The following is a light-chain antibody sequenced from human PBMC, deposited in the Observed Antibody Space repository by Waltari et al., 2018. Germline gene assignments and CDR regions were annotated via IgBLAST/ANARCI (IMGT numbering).Light chain of an antibody. V-gene: IGKV4-1*01. Sequence: DIVMTQSPDSLAVSLGARATINCKSSQSVFYSPNNKNYLSWYQQKPGQPPKLLIYWASTRESGVPDRFSGSGSGTDFTLTISSLQAEDVALYFCQQYYGSPFTFGGGTKVEIK. CDR3: QQYYGSPFT. CDR1: QSVFYSPNNKNY. CDR2: WAS. J-gene: IGKJ4*01.